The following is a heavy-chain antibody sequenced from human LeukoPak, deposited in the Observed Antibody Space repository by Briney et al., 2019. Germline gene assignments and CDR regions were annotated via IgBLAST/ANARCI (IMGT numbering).Heavy chain of an antibody. Sequence: GGSLRLSCAASGFTFSSYSMNWVRQAPGKGLEWVSYISSSSSTIYYADSVKGRFTISRDNAKNSLYLQMNSLRAEDTAVYYCAKDSRSYSGSYGYWGQGTLVTVSS. D-gene: IGHD1-26*01. CDR2: ISSSSSTI. J-gene: IGHJ4*02. CDR1: GFTFSSYS. CDR3: AKDSRSYSGSYGY. V-gene: IGHV3-48*01.